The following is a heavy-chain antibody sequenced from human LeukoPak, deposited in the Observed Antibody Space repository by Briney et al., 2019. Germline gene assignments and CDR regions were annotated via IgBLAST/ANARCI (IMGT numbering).Heavy chain of an antibody. CDR1: GFSLSDFN. D-gene: IGHD6-19*01. CDR3: ARVGSSSGWYYFDY. V-gene: IGHV3-21*04. J-gene: IGHJ4*02. Sequence: GGSLRLSCAASGFSLSDFNINWVRQAPGRGLEWVSSISSDSDYIYYAESLKGRLTISRDNADNSVFLQMNSLRAEDTAVYYCARVGSSSGWYYFDYWGQGTLVTVSS. CDR2: ISSDSDYI.